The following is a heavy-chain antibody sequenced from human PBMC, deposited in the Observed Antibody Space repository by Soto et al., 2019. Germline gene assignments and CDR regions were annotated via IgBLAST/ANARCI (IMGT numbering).Heavy chain of an antibody. V-gene: IGHV3-23*01. CDR2: ISGSGGST. CDR3: ASDSSGYYLPQFDY. CDR1: GFTFSSYA. D-gene: IGHD3-22*01. Sequence: EVQLLESGGGLVQPGGSLRLSCAASGFTFSSYAMSWVRQAPGKGLEWVSAISGSGGSTYYADSVKGRFTISRDNSKNTLYLQMNSLRAEGTAVYYCASDSSGYYLPQFDYWGQGTLVTVSS. J-gene: IGHJ4*02.